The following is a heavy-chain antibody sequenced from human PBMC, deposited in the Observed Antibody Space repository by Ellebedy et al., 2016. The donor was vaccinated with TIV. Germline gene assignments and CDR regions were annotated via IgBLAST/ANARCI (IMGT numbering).Heavy chain of an antibody. J-gene: IGHJ4*02. D-gene: IGHD1-26*01. CDR1: GESFTSYY. CDR3: AKHFSGSYYRY. Sequence: MPSETLSLTCAVYGESFTSYYWTWIRQPPGKGLEWIGEIDHSGNTNYSPSLKSRVTLSVDTSKNQFSLNLSSVTAADTAVYYCAKHFSGSYYRYWGQGTLVTVSS. V-gene: IGHV4-34*01. CDR2: IDHSGNT.